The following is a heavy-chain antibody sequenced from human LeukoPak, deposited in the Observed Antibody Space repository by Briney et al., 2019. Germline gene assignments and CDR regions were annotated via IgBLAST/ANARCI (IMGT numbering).Heavy chain of an antibody. CDR1: GFTFSSYG. J-gene: IGHJ4*02. Sequence: GGSLRLSCAASGFTFSSYGMHWVRQAPGKGLEWVAFIRYDGSNKYYADSVKGRFTISRGNSKNTLYLQMNSLRAEDTAVYYCAKPYYYGSGTTGNVDYWGQGTLVTVSS. CDR3: AKPYYYGSGTTGNVDY. D-gene: IGHD3-10*01. V-gene: IGHV3-30*02. CDR2: IRYDGSNK.